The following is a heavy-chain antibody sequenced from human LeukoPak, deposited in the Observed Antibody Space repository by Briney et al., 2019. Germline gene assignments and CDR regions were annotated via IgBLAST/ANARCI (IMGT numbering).Heavy chain of an antibody. CDR3: AAFLIAAAGTFDY. CDR1: GGTFSSYA. J-gene: IGHJ4*02. D-gene: IGHD6-13*01. CDR2: IIPIFGTA. Sequence: SVKVSCKASGGTFSSYAISWVRQAPAQGLEWTGGIIPIFGTANYAQKFQGRVTITADESTSTAYMELSSLRSEDTAVYYCAAFLIAAAGTFDYWGQGTLVTVSS. V-gene: IGHV1-69*13.